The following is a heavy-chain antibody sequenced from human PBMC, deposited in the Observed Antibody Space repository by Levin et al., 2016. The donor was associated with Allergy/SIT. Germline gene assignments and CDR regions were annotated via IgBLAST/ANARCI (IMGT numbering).Heavy chain of an antibody. CDR2: INTNTGNP. J-gene: IGHJ6*02. V-gene: IGHV7-4-1*02. D-gene: IGHD2-15*01. CDR1: GGTFSSYA. Sequence: ASVKVSCKASGGTFSSYAISWVRQAPGQGLEWMGWINTNTGNPTYAQGFTGRFVFSLDTSVSTAYLQISSLKAEDTAVYYCARQPSPRVAATELLSYGMDVWGQGTTVTVSS. CDR3: ARQPSPRVAATELLSYGMDV.